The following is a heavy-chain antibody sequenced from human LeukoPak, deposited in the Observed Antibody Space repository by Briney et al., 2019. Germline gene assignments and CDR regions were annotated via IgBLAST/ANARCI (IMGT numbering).Heavy chain of an antibody. V-gene: IGHV3-21*03. D-gene: IGHD1-20*01. CDR3: TTVKYNWNDGAPDY. CDR2: ISSSSSYI. J-gene: IGHJ4*02. Sequence: GGSLRLSCAASGFTFSSFSMNWVRQAPGKGLEWVSSISSSSSYIYYADSVKGRFTISRDNAKNSLYLQMNSLKTEDTAVYYCTTVKYNWNDGAPDYWGQGTLVTVSS. CDR1: GFTFSSFS.